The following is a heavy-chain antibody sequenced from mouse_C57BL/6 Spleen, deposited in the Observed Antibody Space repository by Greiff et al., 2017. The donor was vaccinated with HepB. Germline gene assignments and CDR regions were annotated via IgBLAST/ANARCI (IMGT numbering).Heavy chain of an antibody. V-gene: IGHV1-82*01. CDR2: IYPGDGDT. CDR3: ARSDGPRYFDV. D-gene: IGHD2-3*01. J-gene: IGHJ1*03. CDR1: GYAFSSSW. Sequence: VMLVESGPELVKPGASVKISCKASGYAFSSSWMNWVKQRPGKGLEWIGRIYPGDGDTNYNGKFKGKATLTADKSSSTAYMQLSSLTSEDSAVYFCARSDGPRYFDVWGTGTTVTVSS.